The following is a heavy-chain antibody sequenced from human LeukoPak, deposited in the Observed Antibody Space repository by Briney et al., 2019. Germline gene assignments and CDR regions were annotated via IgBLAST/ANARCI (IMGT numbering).Heavy chain of an antibody. CDR3: ARHFSGWSRGYFDY. CDR1: GFTVSTNY. CDR2: IGGSGDRT. J-gene: IGHJ4*02. D-gene: IGHD6-19*01. Sequence: PGGSLRLSCAASGFTVSTNYMSWVRQAPGKGLEWVSAIGGSGDRTYYADSVKGRFTISRDNSKNTLYLQMNSLRAEDTAMYYCARHFSGWSRGYFDYWGQGTLVTVSS. V-gene: IGHV3-53*01.